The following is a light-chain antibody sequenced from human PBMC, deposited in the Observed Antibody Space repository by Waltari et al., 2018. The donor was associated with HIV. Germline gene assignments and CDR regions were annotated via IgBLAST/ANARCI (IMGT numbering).Light chain of an antibody. CDR3: LQTYITPLT. J-gene: IGKJ3*01. V-gene: IGKV1-39*01. Sequence: DIQMTQSPPSLSASVGGRVTITCRPSQNLDTFVSWYQQKPGEAPRLLISGASAVQSGVPSRFSGSGSGTDFTLTISSLQPEDFATYFCLQTYITPLTFGPGTKVDVK. CDR2: GAS. CDR1: QNLDTF.